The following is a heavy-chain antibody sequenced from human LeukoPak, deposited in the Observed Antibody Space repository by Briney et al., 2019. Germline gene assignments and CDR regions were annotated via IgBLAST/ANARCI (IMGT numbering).Heavy chain of an antibody. CDR2: ISYTGTYI. CDR3: VRDRGTYRPIDY. J-gene: IGHJ4*02. V-gene: IGHV3-21*04. Sequence: GGSLRLSCAASAFSLNAYNMNWVRQAPGKGLEWVSSISYTGTYIYYADSVKGRFTISRDNAQNSLYLQMNSLRAEDTAIYYCVRDRGTYRPIDYWGQGTLVTVSS. D-gene: IGHD1-26*01. CDR1: AFSLNAYN.